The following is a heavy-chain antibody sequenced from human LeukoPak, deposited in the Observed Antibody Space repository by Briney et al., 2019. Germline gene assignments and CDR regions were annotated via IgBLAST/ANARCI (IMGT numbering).Heavy chain of an antibody. D-gene: IGHD3-10*01. CDR1: GGSISSYY. V-gene: IGHV4-59*08. CDR3: ARVQYGSGSYYHQN. CDR2: IYYSGST. Sequence: PSETLSLTCTVSGGSISSYYWSWIRQPPGKGLEWIGYIYYSGSTYYNPSLKSRVTISVDTSKNQFSLKLSSVTAADTAVYYCARVQYGSGSYYHQNWGQGTLVTVSS. J-gene: IGHJ4*02.